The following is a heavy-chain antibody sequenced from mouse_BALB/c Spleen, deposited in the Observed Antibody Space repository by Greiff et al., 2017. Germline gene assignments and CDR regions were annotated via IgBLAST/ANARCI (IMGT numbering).Heavy chain of an antibody. Sequence: QVQLQQSGAELVRPGSSVKISCKASGYAFSSYWMNWVKQRPGQGLEWIGQIYPGDGDTNYNGKFKGKATLTADKSSSTAYMQLSSLTSEDSAVYFCARGLRDRNYFDDWGQGTTLTVSS. CDR2: IYPGDGDT. V-gene: IGHV1-80*01. J-gene: IGHJ2*01. CDR1: GYAFSSYW. CDR3: ARGLRDRNYFDD. D-gene: IGHD3-3*01.